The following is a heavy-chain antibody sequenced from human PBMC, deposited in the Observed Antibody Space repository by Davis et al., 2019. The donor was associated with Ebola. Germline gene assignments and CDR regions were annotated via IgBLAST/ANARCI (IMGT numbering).Heavy chain of an antibody. CDR3: AKERARGLLSY. V-gene: IGHV3-9*01. CDR2: ISWNSGSI. J-gene: IGHJ4*02. D-gene: IGHD1-26*01. CDR1: GFTFDDYA. Sequence: GGSLRLSCAASGFTFDDYAMHWVRQAPGKGLEWVSGISWNSGSIGYADSVKGRFTISRDNAKNSLYLQMNSLRAEDTALYYCAKERARGLLSYWGQGTLVTVSS.